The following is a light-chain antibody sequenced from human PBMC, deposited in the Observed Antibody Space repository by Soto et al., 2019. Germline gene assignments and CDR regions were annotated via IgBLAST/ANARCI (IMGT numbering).Light chain of an antibody. CDR3: SSYAGSNNYV. J-gene: IGLJ1*01. Sequence: SALTQPPSASGSPGQSVTISCTGTSSGVGGYNYVSWYQQHPGKAPKLMIYEVSKRPSGVPDRFSGSKSGNTASLTVSGLQAEDEADYYCSSYAGSNNYVFGTGTKVTVL. CDR1: SSGVGGYNY. CDR2: EVS. V-gene: IGLV2-8*01.